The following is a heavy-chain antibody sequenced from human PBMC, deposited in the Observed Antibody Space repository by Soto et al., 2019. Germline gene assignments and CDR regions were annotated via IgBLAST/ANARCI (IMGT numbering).Heavy chain of an antibody. J-gene: IGHJ4*02. CDR3: ARDPLRQQQLVD. CDR2: INAHSGGT. D-gene: IGHD6-13*01. CDR1: GFSFTGYY. Sequence: ASVKVSCKASGFSFTGYYIHWLRQAPGQGLEWMGWINAHSGGTEYAQKFQGRVTLTRDTSTSTVYMELSSLRSEDTAVYYCARDPLRQQQLVDWGQGTLVTVSS. V-gene: IGHV1-2*02.